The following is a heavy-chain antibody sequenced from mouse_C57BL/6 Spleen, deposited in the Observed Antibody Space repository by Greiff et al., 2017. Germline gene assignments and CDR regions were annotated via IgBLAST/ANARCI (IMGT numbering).Heavy chain of an antibody. J-gene: IGHJ4*01. Sequence: EVQLQQSGPELVKPGASVKIPCKASGYTFTDYNMDWVKQSHGKSLEWIGDINPNNGGPIYNQKFKGTATLTVDKSSSTAYMELRSLTSEDTAVYYCARGAYGSSRGDYWGQGTSVTVSS. CDR2: INPNNGGP. V-gene: IGHV1-18*01. CDR1: GYTFTDYN. D-gene: IGHD1-1*01. CDR3: ARGAYGSSRGDY.